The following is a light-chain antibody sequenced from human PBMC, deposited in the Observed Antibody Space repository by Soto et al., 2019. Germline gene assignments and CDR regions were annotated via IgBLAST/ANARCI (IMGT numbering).Light chain of an antibody. CDR1: QSVSSNY. J-gene: IGKJ2*01. CDR2: GAS. CDR3: QQYGTSPPYT. V-gene: IGKV3-20*01. Sequence: EIVLTQSPGTLSLSPGERATLSCGASQSVSSNYLAWYQQKPGQAPRLLIYGASSRATGIPDRFSGSGSGTDFTLTISRLEPEDFAVYYCQQYGTSPPYTFGQGTKLEIK.